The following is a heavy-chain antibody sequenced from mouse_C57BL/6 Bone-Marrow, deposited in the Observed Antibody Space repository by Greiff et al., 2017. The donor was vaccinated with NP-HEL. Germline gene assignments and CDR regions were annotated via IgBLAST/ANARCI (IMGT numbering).Heavy chain of an antibody. J-gene: IGHJ3*01. CDR1: GYSFTSYY. D-gene: IGHD4-1*01. Sequence: QVHVKQSGPELVKPGASVKISCKASGYSFTSYYIHWVKQRPGQGLEWIGWIYPGSGNTKYNEKFKGKATLTADTSSSTAYMQLSSLTSEDSAVYYCARRNWDGGFAYWGQGTLVTVSA. CDR2: IYPGSGNT. CDR3: ARRNWDGGFAY. V-gene: IGHV1-66*01.